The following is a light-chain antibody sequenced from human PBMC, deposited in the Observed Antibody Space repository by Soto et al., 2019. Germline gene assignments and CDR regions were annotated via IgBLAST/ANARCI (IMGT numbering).Light chain of an antibody. CDR1: QSVSSN. CDR2: GAS. CDR3: QQRSNWPIT. J-gene: IGKJ5*01. Sequence: EIVMTQSPATLSVSPGERATLSCRASQSVSSNLAWYQQKPGQAPRLLIYGASTRATGIPARFSGSGSGTEFTLTISRLEAEDFAVYYCQQRSNWPITFGQGTRLEIK. V-gene: IGKV3D-15*01.